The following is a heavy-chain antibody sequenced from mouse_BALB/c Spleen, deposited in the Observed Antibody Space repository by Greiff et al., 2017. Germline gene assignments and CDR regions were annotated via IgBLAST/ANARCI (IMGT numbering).Heavy chain of an antibody. V-gene: IGHV1-54*01. CDR2: INPGSGGT. D-gene: IGHD2-4*01. CDR1: GYAFTNYL. CDR3: ARSGDYDGDAFAY. J-gene: IGHJ3*01. Sequence: QVQLQQSGAELVRPGTSVKVSCKASGYAFTNYLIEWVKQRPGQGLEWIGVINPGSGGTNYNEKFKGKATLTADKSSSTAYMQLSSLTSDDSAVYFCARSGDYDGDAFAYWGQGTLVTVSA.